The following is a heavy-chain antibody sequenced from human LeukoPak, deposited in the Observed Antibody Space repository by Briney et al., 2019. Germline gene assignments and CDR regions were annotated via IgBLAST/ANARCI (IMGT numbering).Heavy chain of an antibody. D-gene: IGHD4-17*01. V-gene: IGHV4-31*03. CDR2: IYYSGST. CDR3: ARGSEDYVARTRFDY. CDR1: GGSISSGGYY. Sequence: SQTLSLTCTVSGGSISSGGYYWSWIRQHPGKGLEWMGYIYYSGSTYYNPSLKSRVTISVDTSKNQFSLKLSSVTAADTAVYYCARGSEDYVARTRFDYWGQGALVTVSS. J-gene: IGHJ4*02.